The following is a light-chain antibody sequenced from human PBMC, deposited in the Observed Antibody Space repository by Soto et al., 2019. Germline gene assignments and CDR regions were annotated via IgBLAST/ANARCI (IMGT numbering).Light chain of an antibody. CDR2: EVS. CDR3: GSYTSSRIYV. Sequence: QSALPHPASVSLSPGQAITISCTGTSSDVGGYNYVSWYQQHPGKAPKLMIYEVSNRPSGVSDRFPGSKSGNTASLTISGLQAEEEADYYCGSYTSSRIYVFGAGTKVTVL. CDR1: SSDVGGYNY. J-gene: IGLJ1*01. V-gene: IGLV2-14*01.